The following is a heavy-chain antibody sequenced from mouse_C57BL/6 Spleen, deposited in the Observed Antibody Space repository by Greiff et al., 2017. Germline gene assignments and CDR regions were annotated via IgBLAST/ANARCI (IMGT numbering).Heavy chain of an antibody. CDR2: IDPSDSET. J-gene: IGHJ1*03. CDR1: GYTFTSYW. D-gene: IGHD5-1*01. Sequence: QVQLQQPGAELVRPGSSVKLSCKASGYTFTSYWMHWVKQRPIQGLEWIGNIDPSDSETHYNQKFKDKATLTVDKSSSTAYMQLSSLTSEDSAVYYCARLEEYALESVWGTETTVTVSS. V-gene: IGHV1-52*01. CDR3: ARLEEYALESV.